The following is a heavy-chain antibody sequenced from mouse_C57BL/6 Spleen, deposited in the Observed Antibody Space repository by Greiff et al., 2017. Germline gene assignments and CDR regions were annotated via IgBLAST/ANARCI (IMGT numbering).Heavy chain of an antibody. Sequence: QVQLQQPGAELVMPGASVKLSCKASGYTFTSYWMHWVKQRPGQGLEWIGEIDPSDSYTNYNQKFKGKSTLTVDKSSSTAYMQLSSLTSEDSAVYYCASRDDYDRYAYWGQGTTVTVSA. CDR2: IDPSDSYT. CDR1: GYTFTSYW. CDR3: ASRDDYDRYAY. V-gene: IGHV1-69*01. J-gene: IGHJ3*01. D-gene: IGHD2-4*01.